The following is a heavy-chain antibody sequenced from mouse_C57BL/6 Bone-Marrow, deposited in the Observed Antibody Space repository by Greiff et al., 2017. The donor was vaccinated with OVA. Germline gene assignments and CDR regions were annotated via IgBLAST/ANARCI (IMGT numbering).Heavy chain of an antibody. CDR3: VRRGDYDDGCWDY. V-gene: IGHV10-1*01. CDR1: GFSFNTYA. D-gene: IGHD2-4*01. CDR2: IRSKSNNYAT. J-gene: IGHJ4*01. Sequence: EVKLVESGGGLVQPKGSLKLSCAASGFSFNTYAMNWVRQAPGKGLEWVARIRSKSNNYATYYADSVKDRFTISRADSESMLYLQMNHLKTEDSAMYYCVRRGDYDDGCWDYWGQGTSVTVSS.